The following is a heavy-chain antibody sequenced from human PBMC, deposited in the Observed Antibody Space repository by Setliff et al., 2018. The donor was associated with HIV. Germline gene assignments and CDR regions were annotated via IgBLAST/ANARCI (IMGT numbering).Heavy chain of an antibody. V-gene: IGHV1-69*13. CDR1: GYTFSNYY. J-gene: IGHJ3*02. CDR3: AREDQRPGGIDAFDI. Sequence: ASVKVSCKASGYTFSNYYIHWVRQAPGQGLEWMGGIPIFGAANYAQKFQGRVTITADESTTTAYMELSSLRSEDTAVYYCAREDQRPGGIDAFDIWGQGAMVTVSS. D-gene: IGHD3-16*01. CDR2: IPIFGAA.